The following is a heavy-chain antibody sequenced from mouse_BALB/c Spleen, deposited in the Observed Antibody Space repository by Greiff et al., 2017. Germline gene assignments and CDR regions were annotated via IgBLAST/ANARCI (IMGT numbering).Heavy chain of an antibody. D-gene: IGHD1-3*01. V-gene: IGHV5-12-1*01. CDR1: GFAFSSYD. J-gene: IGHJ4*01. Sequence: EVMLVESGGGLVKPGGSLKLSCAASGFAFSSYDMSWVRQTPEKRLEWVAYISSGGGSTYYPDTVKGRFTISRDNAKNTLYLQMSSLKSEDTAMYYCARQVDRDYAMDYWGQGTSVTVSA. CDR2: ISSGGGST. CDR3: ARQVDRDYAMDY.